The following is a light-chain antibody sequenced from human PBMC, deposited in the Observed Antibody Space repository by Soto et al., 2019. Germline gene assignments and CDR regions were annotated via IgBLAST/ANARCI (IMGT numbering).Light chain of an antibody. Sequence: QTVVTQPPSASGTPGQRATIACSGSSSNIGSTTVKWYQQLPGTAPKLLIYNNNQRPSGVPDRFSGSKSGTSASLAISGLQSEDEADYYCAAWDDSLNGVVFGGGTKVTVL. J-gene: IGLJ3*02. CDR3: AAWDDSLNGVV. CDR1: SSNIGSTT. CDR2: NNN. V-gene: IGLV1-44*01.